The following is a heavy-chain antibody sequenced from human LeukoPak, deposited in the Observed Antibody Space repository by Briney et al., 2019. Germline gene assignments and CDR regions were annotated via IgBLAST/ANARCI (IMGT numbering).Heavy chain of an antibody. CDR2: INHSGST. CDR1: GGXFSGYY. J-gene: IGHJ4*02. Sequence: SETLSLTCAVYGGXFSGYYCSWIRQPPGKGLEWIGEINHSGSTNYNPSLKSRVTISVDTSKNQFSLKLSSVTAADTAVYYCASGYGRARASDYWGQGTLVTVSS. CDR3: ASGYGRARASDY. V-gene: IGHV4-34*01. D-gene: IGHD1-26*01.